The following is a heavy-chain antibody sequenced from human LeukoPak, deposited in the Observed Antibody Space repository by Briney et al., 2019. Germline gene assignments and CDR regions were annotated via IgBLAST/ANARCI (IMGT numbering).Heavy chain of an antibody. D-gene: IGHD4-11*01. V-gene: IGHV3-48*01. Sequence: GGSLRLSCAASGFTFSSYSMNWVRQAPGKGLEWVSYISSGSSTIYYADSLKGRFTISRDNAKNSLYLQMNSLRAEDTAVYYCARELSNYVEIDYWGQGTLVTVSS. CDR3: ARELSNYVEIDY. CDR2: ISSGSSTI. CDR1: GFTFSSYS. J-gene: IGHJ4*02.